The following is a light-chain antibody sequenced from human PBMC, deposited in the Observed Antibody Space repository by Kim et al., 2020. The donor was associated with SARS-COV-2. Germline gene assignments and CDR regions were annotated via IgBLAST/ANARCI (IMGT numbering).Light chain of an antibody. V-gene: IGKV4-1*01. CDR1: QSLFYSSTNKKY. J-gene: IGKJ3*01. Sequence: ATINCKSSQSLFYSSTNKKYLAWYQHKPGQPPKLLIYWASTRESGVPDRFSGSGSETDFTLTVSSLQAEDVAVYYCQQYYNTPFTFGPGTKVDIK. CDR3: QQYYNTPFT. CDR2: WAS.